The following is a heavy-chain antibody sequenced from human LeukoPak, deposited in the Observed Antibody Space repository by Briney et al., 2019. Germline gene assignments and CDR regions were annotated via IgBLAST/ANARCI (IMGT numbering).Heavy chain of an antibody. CDR2: IISSGSTI. CDR3: ARDSNRGYSYGPDAFDI. D-gene: IGHD5-18*01. CDR1: GFTFSDYY. J-gene: IGHJ3*02. V-gene: IGHV3-11*01. Sequence: GGSLRLSCAASGFTFSDYYMSWIRQVPGKGLEWVSYIISSGSTIYYADSVKGRFTISRDNAKNSLYLQMNSLRAEDTAVYYCARDSNRGYSYGPDAFDIWGQGTMVTVSS.